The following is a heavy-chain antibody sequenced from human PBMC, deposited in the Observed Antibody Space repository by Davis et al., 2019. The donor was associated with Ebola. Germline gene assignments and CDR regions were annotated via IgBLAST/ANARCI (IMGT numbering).Heavy chain of an antibody. CDR1: GFTFSTYG. CDR2: ISYDGSDK. V-gene: IGHV3-30*03. J-gene: IGHJ6*02. CDR3: TRGLCSGGRCDYYYGMDV. D-gene: IGHD2-15*01. Sequence: GESLKISCAASGFTFSTYGMHWVRQAPGKGLEWVAVISYDGSDKYYADSVKGRFTISRDNAKSTLYLQMNSLSAEDTAVYYCTRGLCSGGRCDYYYGMDVWGQGTTVTVSS.